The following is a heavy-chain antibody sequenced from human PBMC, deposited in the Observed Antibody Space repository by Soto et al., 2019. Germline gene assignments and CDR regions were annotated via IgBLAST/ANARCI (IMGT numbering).Heavy chain of an antibody. D-gene: IGHD2-15*01. J-gene: IGHJ6*03. Sequence: QVQLVESGGGVVQPGRSLRLSCAASGFTFSSYGMHWVRQAPGKGLEWVAVIWYDGSNKYYADSVKGRFTISRDNSKNTLYLQMNSLRAEDTAVYYCARDKGGYSGNCYYYMDVWGKGTTVTVSS. V-gene: IGHV3-33*01. CDR3: ARDKGGYSGNCYYYMDV. CDR1: GFTFSSYG. CDR2: IWYDGSNK.